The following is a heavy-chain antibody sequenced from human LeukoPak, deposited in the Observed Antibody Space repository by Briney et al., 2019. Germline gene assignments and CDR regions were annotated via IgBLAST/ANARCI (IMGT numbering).Heavy chain of an antibody. CDR2: ISGYNGNT. J-gene: IGHJ3*02. CDR3: ARIRDGYNDAYDI. D-gene: IGHD5-24*01. Sequence: ASVKVSCKASGYTFTRYGISWVRQAPGQGLELMGWISGYNGNTNYGQKFQGRVTMTTDTSTSTAYMELSSLRSEDTAIYYCARIRDGYNDAYDIWGQGTVVTVPS. CDR1: GYTFTRYG. V-gene: IGHV1-18*01.